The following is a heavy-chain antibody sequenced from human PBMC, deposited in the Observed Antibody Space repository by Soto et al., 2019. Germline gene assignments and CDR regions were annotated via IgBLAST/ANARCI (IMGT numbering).Heavy chain of an antibody. CDR3: PKDGRFDSDGSLYYYYYGMDV. D-gene: IGHD2-15*01. Sequence: GGSLRLSCAASGFTFNNYGMNWVRQAPGKGLEWVAIISNDGSNKYYIESVRGRFTISRDNSKNMLFLQMNSLRVEDTAVYFCPKDGRFDSDGSLYYYYYGMDVWGQGTTVTVSS. CDR1: GFTFNNYG. V-gene: IGHV3-30*18. CDR2: ISNDGSNK. J-gene: IGHJ6*02.